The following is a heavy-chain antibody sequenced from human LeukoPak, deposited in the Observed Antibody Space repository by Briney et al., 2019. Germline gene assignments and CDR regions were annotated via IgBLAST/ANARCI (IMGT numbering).Heavy chain of an antibody. Sequence: PSETLSLTCAVYGGSFSGYYWSWIRQPPGKGLEWIGEVNHSGSTNYNPSLKSRVTISVDTSKNQFSLKLSSVTAADTAVYYCARGARVHFWSGYYPPPYYFDYWGQGTLVTVSS. D-gene: IGHD3-3*02. CDR2: VNHSGST. J-gene: IGHJ4*02. V-gene: IGHV4-34*01. CDR1: GGSFSGYY. CDR3: ARGARVHFWSGYYPPPYYFDY.